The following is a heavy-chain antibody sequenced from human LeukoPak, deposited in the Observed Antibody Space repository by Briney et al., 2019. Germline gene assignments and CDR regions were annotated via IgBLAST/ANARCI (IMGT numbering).Heavy chain of an antibody. CDR2: INPNSGGT. Sequence: ASVKVSCKASGYTFTGYYMHWVRQAPGQGLEWMGWINPNSGGTNYAQKFQGRVTMTRDTSISTAYMELSRLRSDDTAVYYCASSKATAFGDFDYWGQGTLVTVSS. CDR1: GYTFTGYY. V-gene: IGHV1-2*02. J-gene: IGHJ4*02. CDR3: ASSKATAFGDFDY. D-gene: IGHD3-16*01.